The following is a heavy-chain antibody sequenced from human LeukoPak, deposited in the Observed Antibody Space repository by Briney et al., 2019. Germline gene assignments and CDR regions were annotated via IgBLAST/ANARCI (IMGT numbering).Heavy chain of an antibody. V-gene: IGHV3-64D*06. J-gene: IGHJ4*02. CDR1: GFTFSSYA. Sequence: PGGSLRLSCSASGFTFSSYAMFWVRQAPGKRLEYVSAVSGHGAGTDYADSVKGRFIVSRDNSENRLFLQMSSLRPEDTAVYYCVKSYGSGYYRLFDYWGQGTLVTVSS. CDR3: VKSYGSGYYRLFDY. CDR2: VSGHGAGT. D-gene: IGHD3-22*01.